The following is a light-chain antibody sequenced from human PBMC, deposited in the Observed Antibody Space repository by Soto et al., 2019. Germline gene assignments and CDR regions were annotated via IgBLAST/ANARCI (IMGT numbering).Light chain of an antibody. CDR2: WAS. CDR3: QQYYSTPKT. V-gene: IGKV4-1*01. CDR1: QSVLYSSNNKNY. Sequence: DIVMTQSPDSLAVSLGERATINCESSQSVLYSSNNKNYLAWYQQKPGQPPKLLIYWASTLESGVPDRFSGSGSGTDFTLTISSLQAEDVAVYYCQQYYSTPKTFGQGTKVEI. J-gene: IGKJ1*01.